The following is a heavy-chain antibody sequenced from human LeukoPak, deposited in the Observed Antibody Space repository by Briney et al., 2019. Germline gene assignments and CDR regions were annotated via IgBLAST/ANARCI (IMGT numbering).Heavy chain of an antibody. V-gene: IGHV1-69*13. CDR1: GGTFRSYA. CDR2: IIPIFDTP. CDR3: AREELGLGTNDY. J-gene: IGHJ4*02. Sequence: GASVKVSCKASGGTFRSYAISWVRQAPGQGLEWMGGIIPIFDTPDYAQKFQGRVTISADESTSTAYMELSSLRSEDTAVYYCAREELGLGTNDYWGQGTLVTVSS. D-gene: IGHD1-7*01.